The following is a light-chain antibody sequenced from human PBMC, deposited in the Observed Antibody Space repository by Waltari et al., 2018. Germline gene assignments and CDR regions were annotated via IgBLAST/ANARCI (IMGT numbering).Light chain of an antibody. CDR1: QSVVFSSNNKNY. CDR3: QQCYTFPYT. Sequence: DIVLTQSPASLAVSLGERATINCKSSQSVVFSSNNKNYLAWYQQKPGQPPKLLITWASTRESGVPDRFSGSGSETDFTLTISSLQAEDVAVYYCQQCYTFPYTFGQGTKLEIK. V-gene: IGKV4-1*01. CDR2: WAS. J-gene: IGKJ2*01.